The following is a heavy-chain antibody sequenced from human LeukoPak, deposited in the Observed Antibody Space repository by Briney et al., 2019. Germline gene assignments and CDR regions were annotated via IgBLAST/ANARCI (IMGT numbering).Heavy chain of an antibody. J-gene: IGHJ4*02. CDR3: ARDEVGALDFDY. V-gene: IGHV4-39*07. CDR2: IYYSGST. Sequence: PSETLSLTCTVSGASISGSSHYFWGWIRQTPGKGLEWIGSIYYSGSTNYNPSLKSRVTISVDTSKNQFSLKLSSVTAADTAVYYCARDEVGALDFDYWGQGTLVTVSS. D-gene: IGHD1-26*01. CDR1: GASISGSSHYF.